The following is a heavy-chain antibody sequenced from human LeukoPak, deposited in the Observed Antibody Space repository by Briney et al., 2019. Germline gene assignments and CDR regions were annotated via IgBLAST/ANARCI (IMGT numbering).Heavy chain of an antibody. CDR2: ISGSGGGT. CDR1: GFTFSSYA. D-gene: IGHD1-26*01. Sequence: GGSLRLSCAASGFTFSSYAMSWVRQAPEKGLEWVSTISGSGGGTYYADSVKGRFTISRDDSKNTLYLQMNSLRAEDTAVYYCVKDLGRYRNNCFDYRGQGTLVTVSS. CDR3: VKDLGRYRNNCFDY. V-gene: IGHV3-23*01. J-gene: IGHJ4*02.